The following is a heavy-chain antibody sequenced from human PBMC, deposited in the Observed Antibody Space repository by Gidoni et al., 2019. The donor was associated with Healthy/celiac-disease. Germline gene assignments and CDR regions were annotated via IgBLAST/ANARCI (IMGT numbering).Heavy chain of an antibody. CDR1: GFTFSSHA. Sequence: EVQLLESGGGLVQPGGSLRLSCGASGFTFSSHAMSWVRQAPGKGLEWFSAISGSGGSTYYADPVKGRLTISRDNSKNTLYLQMNSLRAEDTAVYYCAKDNYYGSGSNAFDIWGQGTMVTVSS. CDR2: ISGSGGST. CDR3: AKDNYYGSGSNAFDI. D-gene: IGHD3-10*01. V-gene: IGHV3-23*01. J-gene: IGHJ3*02.